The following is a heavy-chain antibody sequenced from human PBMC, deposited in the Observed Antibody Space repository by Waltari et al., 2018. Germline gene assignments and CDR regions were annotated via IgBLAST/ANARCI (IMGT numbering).Heavy chain of an antibody. CDR2: ISSSGSTI. V-gene: IGHV3-48*03. CDR1: GFTFSSYE. Sequence: EVQLVESGGGLVQPGGSLRLSCAASGFTFSSYEMNWVRQAPGKGLEWVSYISSSGSTIYYADSVKGRFTISRDNAKNSLYLQMNSLRAEDTAVYYCARDELEWLLYGGAFDYWGQGTLVTVSS. D-gene: IGHD3-3*01. CDR3: ARDELEWLLYGGAFDY. J-gene: IGHJ4*02.